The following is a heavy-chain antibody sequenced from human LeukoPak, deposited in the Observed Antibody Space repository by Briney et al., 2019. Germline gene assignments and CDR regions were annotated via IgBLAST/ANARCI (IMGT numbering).Heavy chain of an antibody. V-gene: IGHV4-59*08. J-gene: IGHJ2*01. CDR3: ARRYGDYYWYFDL. D-gene: IGHD4-17*01. Sequence: SETLSLTCTVSGGSISSNYWTWIRQPPGKGLEWIGYIYYSGSTNYNPSLKSRVTISIDTSKNQFSLKLSSVTAADTAVYYCARRYGDYYWYFDLWGRGTLVTVSS. CDR2: IYYSGST. CDR1: GGSISSNY.